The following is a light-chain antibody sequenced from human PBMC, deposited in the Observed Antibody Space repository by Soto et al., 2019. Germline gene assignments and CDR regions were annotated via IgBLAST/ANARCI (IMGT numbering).Light chain of an antibody. CDR1: QNITKY. CDR3: QQSYIIPIL. Sequence: DIQMTQSPSSLSASVGDRVTITFRATQNITKYLNWYQQRPGTAPKVLIFGASSLQSGVPSRFSASGSGTDFTLTISSLQPEDFATYYCQQSYIIPILFGQGTRLEIK. CDR2: GAS. J-gene: IGKJ5*01. V-gene: IGKV1-39*01.